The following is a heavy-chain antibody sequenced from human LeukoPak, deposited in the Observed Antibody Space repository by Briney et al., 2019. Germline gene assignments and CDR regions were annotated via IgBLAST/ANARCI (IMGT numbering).Heavy chain of an antibody. D-gene: IGHD2-15*01. Sequence: GGSLRLSCAASGFTFSYYAMNWVPKAPGKGLEWVSGISNSGGGTYYADPVKGRFTISRDNSKNTLYLQMNSLTAEDTAVYYCAKLVGAASLDYWGQGTLVTVSS. J-gene: IGHJ4*02. CDR1: GFTFSYYA. CDR2: ISNSGGGT. V-gene: IGHV3-23*01. CDR3: AKLVGAASLDY.